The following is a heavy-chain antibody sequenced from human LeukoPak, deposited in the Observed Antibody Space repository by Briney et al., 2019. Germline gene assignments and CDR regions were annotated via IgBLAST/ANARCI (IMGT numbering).Heavy chain of an antibody. J-gene: IGHJ4*02. CDR2: ISSSSSYT. Sequence: GGSLRLSCAASGFTFSSYLMTWVRQAPGKGLEWVSSISSSSSYTYYADSVKGRFTISRDNAKNSLYLQMNSLRAEDTAVYYCARDLYGGNSYWGQGTLVTVSS. D-gene: IGHD4-23*01. CDR1: GFTFSSYL. CDR3: ARDLYGGNSY. V-gene: IGHV3-21*01.